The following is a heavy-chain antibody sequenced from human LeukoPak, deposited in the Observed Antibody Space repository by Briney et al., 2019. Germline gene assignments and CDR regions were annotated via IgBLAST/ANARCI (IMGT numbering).Heavy chain of an antibody. CDR1: GFTFSDYH. D-gene: IGHD3-10*01. Sequence: GGSLRLSRAASGFTFSDYHMHWVRQPPGREPLWVARINTDGSSTTYADSVKGRFSISRDNAKNTLFLQMNSLRAEDTAVYYCARGMTYWSGSGKFDYWGQGSLVAVSS. V-gene: IGHV3-74*03. CDR2: INTDGSST. CDR3: ARGMTYWSGSGKFDY. J-gene: IGHJ4*02.